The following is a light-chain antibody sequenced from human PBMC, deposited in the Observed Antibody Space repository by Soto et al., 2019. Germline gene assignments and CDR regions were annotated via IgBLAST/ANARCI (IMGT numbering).Light chain of an antibody. J-gene: IGKJ4*01. CDR2: DAS. CDR3: QQRSDWPST. Sequence: EIVLTQSPATLSLSPGDRATLSCRASQSVGSYLGWYQQSPGQAPRLLIYDASNRATGIPARFSGSGSGTDFPLTISSLGPEDFAVYFCQQRSDWPSTFGGGTKVEIK. CDR1: QSVGSY. V-gene: IGKV3-11*01.